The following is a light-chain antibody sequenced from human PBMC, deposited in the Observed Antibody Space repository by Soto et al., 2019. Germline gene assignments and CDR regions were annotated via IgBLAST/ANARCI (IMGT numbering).Light chain of an antibody. Sequence: DVQMTQSPSTLSASVGDRVTITCRASQSISSWLAWYQQKPGKAPKLLIYKSSSLESGVPSRFSGSGSGTEVTLTISSLQPDDFATYYCQQYKSYSPPWAFGQGNNVDI. V-gene: IGKV1-5*03. CDR3: QQYKSYSPPWA. J-gene: IGKJ1*01. CDR1: QSISSW. CDR2: KSS.